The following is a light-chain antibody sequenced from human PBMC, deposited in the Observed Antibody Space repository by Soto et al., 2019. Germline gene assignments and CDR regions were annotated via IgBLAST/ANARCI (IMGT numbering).Light chain of an antibody. CDR2: GAS. V-gene: IGKV3D-20*02. J-gene: IGKJ5*01. CDR1: QSVSSN. Sequence: EIVMTQSPATLSVSPGASATLSCRASQSVSSNLAWYQQKPGQAPRLLIYGASSRATGIPDRFSGSGSGTDFTLTISRLEPEDFAVYYCQQRSNWITFGQGTRLEIK. CDR3: QQRSNWIT.